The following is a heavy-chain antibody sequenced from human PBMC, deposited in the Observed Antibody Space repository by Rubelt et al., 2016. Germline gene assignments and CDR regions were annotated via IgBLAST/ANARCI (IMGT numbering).Heavy chain of an antibody. CDR3: ARDLSSGWIRYYFDY. Sequence: QVQLVQSGAEVKKPGASVKVSCKASGYTFTSYAMHWVRQAPGQRLEWMGWINAGNGNTKYSQKFQGRVTITRYTSASTAYMELSSLRSEDTAVYYCARDLSSGWIRYYFDYWGQGTLVTVSS. D-gene: IGHD6-19*01. V-gene: IGHV1-3*01. J-gene: IGHJ4*02. CDR1: GYTFTSYA. CDR2: INAGNGNT.